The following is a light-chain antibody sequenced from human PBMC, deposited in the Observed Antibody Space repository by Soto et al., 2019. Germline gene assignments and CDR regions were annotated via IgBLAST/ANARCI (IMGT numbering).Light chain of an antibody. CDR3: QQYNNGWT. J-gene: IGKJ1*01. CDR2: GAS. CDR1: QSISSY. Sequence: DIQMTQSPSSLSASVGDRVTITCRASQSISSYLNWYQQKPGKAPKLLIYGASTRATGIPARFSGSGSGTEFTLTISSLQSEDFAVYYCQQYNNGWTFGQGTKVEIK. V-gene: IGKV1-39*01.